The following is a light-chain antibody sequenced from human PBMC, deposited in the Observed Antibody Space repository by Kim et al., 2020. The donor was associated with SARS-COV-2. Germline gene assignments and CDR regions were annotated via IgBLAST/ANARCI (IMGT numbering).Light chain of an antibody. CDR1: QDISNY. J-gene: IGKJ4*01. CDR3: QQYDNLPPLT. V-gene: IGKV1-33*01. Sequence: SVGDRVTITCQASQDISNYLNWDQQKPGKAPKLLLYDASNLETGVPSRFSGSGSGTDFTFTISSLQPEDIATDYCQQYDNLPPLTFGGGTKVDIK. CDR2: DAS.